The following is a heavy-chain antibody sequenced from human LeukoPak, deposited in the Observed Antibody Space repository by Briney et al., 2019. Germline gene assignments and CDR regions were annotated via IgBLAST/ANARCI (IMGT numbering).Heavy chain of an antibody. CDR1: GFTFSSYA. V-gene: IGHV3-23*01. D-gene: IGHD6-19*01. CDR3: AKDGIAVAGAPER. J-gene: IGHJ4*02. CDR2: ISGSGGST. Sequence: GGALRLSCAASGFTFSSYAMSWVRQAPGKGLEWVSAISGSGGSTNYADSVKGRFTISRDNSKNTLYLQMNSLRAEDTAVYYCAKDGIAVAGAPERWGQGTLVTVSS.